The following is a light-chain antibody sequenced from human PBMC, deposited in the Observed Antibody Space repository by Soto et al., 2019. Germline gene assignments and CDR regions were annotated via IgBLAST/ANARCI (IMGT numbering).Light chain of an antibody. CDR3: SSYTSSSTLGGV. CDR2: EVS. CDR1: SSDVGGYNY. J-gene: IGLJ3*02. Sequence: QSALTQPASVSGSPGQSITISCTGTSSDVGGYNYVSWYQQHPGKAPKLMIYEVSNRPSGVSNRFSGSNSGNTASLTISGLQAEDEADYYCSSYTSSSTLGGVFGGGTKLTVL. V-gene: IGLV2-14*01.